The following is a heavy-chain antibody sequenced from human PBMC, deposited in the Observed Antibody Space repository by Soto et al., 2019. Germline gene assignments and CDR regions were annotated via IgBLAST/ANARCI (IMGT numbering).Heavy chain of an antibody. CDR2: IIPIFGTA. CDR3: ARDKRGGIAAAGTRSSYYGMDV. D-gene: IGHD6-13*01. J-gene: IGHJ6*02. Sequence: SVKVSCKASGGTFSSYAISWVRQAPGQGLEWMGGIIPIFGTANYAQKFQGRVTITADESTSTAYMELSSLRSEDTAVYYCARDKRGGIAAAGTRSSYYGMDVWGQGTTVTVSS. CDR1: GGTFSSYA. V-gene: IGHV1-69*13.